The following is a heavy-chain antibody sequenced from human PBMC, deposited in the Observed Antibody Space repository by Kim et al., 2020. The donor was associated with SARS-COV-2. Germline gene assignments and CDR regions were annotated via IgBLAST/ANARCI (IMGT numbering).Heavy chain of an antibody. Sequence: AQKFQGRVTITADESTTTAYLELTGLRSEDTAVYYCARVNRVSNVYGPYDFWGQGTLVTVSS. D-gene: IGHD2-8*01. V-gene: IGHV1-69*01. CDR3: ARVNRVSNVYGPYDF. J-gene: IGHJ4*02.